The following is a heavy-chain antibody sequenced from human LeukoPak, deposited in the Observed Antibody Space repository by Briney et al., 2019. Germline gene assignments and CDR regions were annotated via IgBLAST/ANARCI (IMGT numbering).Heavy chain of an antibody. Sequence: GGSLRLSCAASGFTLSSYSMNWVRQAPGKGLEWVSSISSSSSYIYYADSVKGRFTISRDNAKNSLYPQMNSLRAEDTAVYYCARDRYSYGQYFDYWGQGTLVTVSS. CDR1: GFTLSSYS. V-gene: IGHV3-21*01. J-gene: IGHJ4*02. CDR2: ISSSSSYI. CDR3: ARDRYSYGQYFDY. D-gene: IGHD5-18*01.